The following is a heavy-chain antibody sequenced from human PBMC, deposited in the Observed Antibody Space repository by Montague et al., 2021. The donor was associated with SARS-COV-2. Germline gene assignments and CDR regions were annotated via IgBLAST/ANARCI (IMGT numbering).Heavy chain of an antibody. J-gene: IGHJ6*02. D-gene: IGHD3-3*01. CDR2: ISNNSSYI. CDR1: GFTFSSYS. CDR3: ARGYDFWSGGYYYYYGMDV. Sequence: SLRLSCAASGFTFSSYSMNWVRQAPGKGLEWVSSISNNSSYIYYXXSLKARFTISRDNAKNSLYLQMNSLRAEDTAVYYCARGYDFWSGGYYYYYGMDVWGQGTTVTVSS. V-gene: IGHV3-21*01.